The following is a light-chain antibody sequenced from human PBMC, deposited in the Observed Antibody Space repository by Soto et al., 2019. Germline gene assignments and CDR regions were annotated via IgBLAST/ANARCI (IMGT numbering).Light chain of an antibody. CDR2: EVS. CDR3: CSYAGTYTVV. CDR1: SSDVGDYNY. V-gene: IGLV2-11*01. J-gene: IGLJ2*01. Sequence: QSALTQPRSVSGSHGQSVTISCTGTSSDVGDYNYVSWYQQHPGKAPKFIIYEVSKRPSGVPDRFSGSKSGNTASLTISGLQAEDEADYYCCSYAGTYTVVFGGGTKLTVL.